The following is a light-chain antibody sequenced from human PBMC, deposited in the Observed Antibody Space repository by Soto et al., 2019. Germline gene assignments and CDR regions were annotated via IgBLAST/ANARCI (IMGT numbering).Light chain of an antibody. CDR3: QQYGSSPWT. V-gene: IGKV3-20*01. J-gene: IGKJ1*01. CDR1: QSVSSSY. CDR2: GAS. Sequence: EIVLTQSPGTLSLSPGERATLSCRASQSVSSSYLAWYQQKPGQAPRPLIYGASSRAIGIPDRFSGSGSGTDITLTMSRLEPQDFAVYYCQQYGSSPWTFGQVTKVKIK.